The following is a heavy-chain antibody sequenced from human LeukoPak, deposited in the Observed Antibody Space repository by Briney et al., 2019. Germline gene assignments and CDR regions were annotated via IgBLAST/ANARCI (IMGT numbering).Heavy chain of an antibody. V-gene: IGHV1-8*01. CDR3: ARALRDYYDSSGSIYFDY. J-gene: IGHJ4*02. Sequence: ASVKVSCKASGYTFTSYDINWVRQATGQGLEWMGWMNPNSGNTGYAQKFQGRVTMTRDTSISTAYMELSRLRSDDTAVYYCARALRDYYDSSGSIYFDYWGQGTLVTVSS. D-gene: IGHD3-22*01. CDR1: GYTFTSYD. CDR2: MNPNSGNT.